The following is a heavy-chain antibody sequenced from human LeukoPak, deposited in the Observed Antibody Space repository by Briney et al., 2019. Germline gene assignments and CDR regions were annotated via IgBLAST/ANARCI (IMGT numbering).Heavy chain of an antibody. J-gene: IGHJ3*02. D-gene: IGHD3-10*01. CDR2: ISSSGSTK. CDR3: AREGRYYGSGSHRDGFDI. V-gene: IGHV3-48*03. Sequence: PGGSLRLSCAASGFTFSSYEMNWVRQAPGKGLEWVSYISSSGSTKYYADSVKGRFTISRDNAKNSLYLQMNSLTAEDTAVYYCAREGRYYGSGSHRDGFDIWGQGTMVTVSS. CDR1: GFTFSSYE.